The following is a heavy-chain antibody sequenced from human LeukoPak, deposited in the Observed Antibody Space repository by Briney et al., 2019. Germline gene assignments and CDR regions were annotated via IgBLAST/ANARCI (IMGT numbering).Heavy chain of an antibody. J-gene: IGHJ4*02. CDR1: GGSVSSGSYY. CDR2: IYYSGST. CDR3: ARFSSGWYSGGD. V-gene: IGHV4-61*01. D-gene: IGHD6-19*01. Sequence: SETLSLTCTVSGGSVSSGSYYWSWIRQPPGKGLEWIGYIYYSGSTNYNPSLKSRVTISVDTSKNQFSLKLSSVTAADTSVYYCARFSSGWYSGGDWGQGTLVTVSS.